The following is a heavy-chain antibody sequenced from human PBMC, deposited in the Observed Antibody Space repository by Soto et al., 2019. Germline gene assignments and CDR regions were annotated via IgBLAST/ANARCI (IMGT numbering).Heavy chain of an antibody. V-gene: IGHV5-10-1*01. J-gene: IGHJ6*02. CDR2: IDPSDSYT. D-gene: IGHD3-3*01. CDR3: ARVGVFLEWLPDYYYYYGMDV. Sequence: PGESLKISCKGSGYSFTSYWISWVRQMPGKGLEWMGRIDPSDSYTNYSPSFQGHVTISADKSISTAYLQWSSLKASDTAMYYCARVGVFLEWLPDYYYYYGMDVWGQGTTVTVSS. CDR1: GYSFTSYW.